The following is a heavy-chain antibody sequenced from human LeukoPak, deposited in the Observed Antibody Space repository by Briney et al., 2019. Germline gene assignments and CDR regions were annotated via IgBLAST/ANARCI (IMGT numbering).Heavy chain of an antibody. CDR3: ARVVDVGYNWNFNWFDP. J-gene: IGHJ5*02. CDR1: GGSFSGYY. V-gene: IGHV4-34*01. Sequence: SETLSLTCAVYGGSFSGYYWSWIRQPPGKGLEWIGEINHSGSTNYNPSLKSRVTISVDTSKNQFSLKLSSVTAADTAVYYCARVVDVGYNWNFNWFDPWGQGTLVTVSS. D-gene: IGHD1-7*01. CDR2: INHSGST.